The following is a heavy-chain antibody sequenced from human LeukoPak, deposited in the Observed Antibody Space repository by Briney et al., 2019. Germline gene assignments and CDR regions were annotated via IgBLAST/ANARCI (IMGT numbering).Heavy chain of an antibody. D-gene: IGHD3-10*01. CDR1: GGSISSGTYY. Sequence: PSETLSLTCTVSGGSISSGTYYWGWIRQPPVKGLEWIANTYYSGSTYYNPSLKSRVTISVDTSKNQFSLKLSSVTAADTAVYYCARTSTYYLGRGAFDIWGQRTMVTVSS. CDR2: TYYSGST. J-gene: IGHJ3*02. CDR3: ARTSTYYLGRGAFDI. V-gene: IGHV4-39*01.